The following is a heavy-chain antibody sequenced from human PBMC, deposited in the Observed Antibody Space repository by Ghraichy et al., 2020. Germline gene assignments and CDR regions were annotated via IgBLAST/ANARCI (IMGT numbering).Heavy chain of an antibody. Sequence: GGSLRLSCAASGFDFTTHAMHWVRQAPGKGLEWVAMIWSDGSQKHYPDSVKGRFTIYRDNSKDTVYLEINSLRAEDSAMYYCTRDPPGSGWSFDCWGQGSLVTVSS. CDR2: IWSDGSQK. CDR3: TRDPPGSGWSFDC. V-gene: IGHV3-33*01. CDR1: GFDFTTHA. D-gene: IGHD6-19*01. J-gene: IGHJ4*02.